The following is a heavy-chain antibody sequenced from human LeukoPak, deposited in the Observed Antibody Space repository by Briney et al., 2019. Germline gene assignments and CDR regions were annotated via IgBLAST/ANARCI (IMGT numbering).Heavy chain of an antibody. CDR3: ARSRLGYYFDY. CDR2: INPRGRT. CDR1: GGSFSGYY. Sequence: SETLSLTCGVYGGSFSGYYWSWIRQPPGKGLEWIGEINPRGRTNYHPSLKSRVTLSADTSKNQFSLTLNSVTAADTAVYYCARSRLGYYFDYWGQGTLVTVSS. V-gene: IGHV4-34*01. J-gene: IGHJ4*02. D-gene: IGHD6-13*01.